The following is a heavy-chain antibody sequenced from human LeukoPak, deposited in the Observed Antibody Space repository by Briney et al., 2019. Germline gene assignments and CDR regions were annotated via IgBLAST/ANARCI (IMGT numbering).Heavy chain of an antibody. CDR3: ARDLCSGDSCSDY. CDR1: GFTFSSYE. J-gene: IGHJ4*02. V-gene: IGHV3-48*03. CDR2: ISSSGSTI. Sequence: GGSLRLSCAASGFTFSSYEMNWVRQAPGKGLEWLSYISSSGSTIYYADSVKGRFTISRDNAKNSLYLQMNGLRAEDTAIYYCARDLCSGDSCSDYWGQGTLVIVSS. D-gene: IGHD2-15*01.